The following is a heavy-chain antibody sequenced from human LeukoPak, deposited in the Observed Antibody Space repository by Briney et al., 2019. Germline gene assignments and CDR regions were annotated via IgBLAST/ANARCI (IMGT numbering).Heavy chain of an antibody. Sequence: GGSLRLSCAASGFTFSSYGMQWVRQAPGKGLEWVAVVSYDGRIKYYADSVKGRFTISRDSAKNTLYLQMNGLRAEDTAVYYCARGSSVVGLDWGQGTLVTVSS. CDR2: VSYDGRIK. D-gene: IGHD2-15*01. J-gene: IGHJ4*02. V-gene: IGHV3-30*03. CDR1: GFTFSSYG. CDR3: ARGSSVVGLD.